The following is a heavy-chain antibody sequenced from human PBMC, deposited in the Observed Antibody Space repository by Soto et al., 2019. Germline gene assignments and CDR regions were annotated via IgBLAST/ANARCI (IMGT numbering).Heavy chain of an antibody. CDR1: GGSISSYY. CDR3: ARQMGYCSSTSCYTNWFDP. CDR2: IYYSGST. J-gene: IGHJ5*02. D-gene: IGHD2-2*02. Sequence: SETLSLTCTVSGGSISSYYWSWIRQPPGKGLEWIGYIYYSGSTNYNPSLKSRVTISVDTSKNQFSLKLSSVTAADTAVYYCARQMGYCSSTSCYTNWFDPWGQGTLVTVSS. V-gene: IGHV4-59*08.